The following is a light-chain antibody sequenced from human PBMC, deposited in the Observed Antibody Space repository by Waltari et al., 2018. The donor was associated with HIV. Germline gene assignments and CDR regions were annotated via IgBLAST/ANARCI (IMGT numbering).Light chain of an antibody. J-gene: IGKJ5*01. CDR1: RDISND. V-gene: IGKV1-27*01. CDR2: ASS. Sequence: DIQLSQVPSSLSASVGHSGILTCRASRDISNDLAWYQQKPGEVPTLLIYASSSLRSGVPSRFHGSGSGTDFTLTINGLQPEDVASYYCQNYDSAPVAFGQGTRLEI. CDR3: QNYDSAPVA.